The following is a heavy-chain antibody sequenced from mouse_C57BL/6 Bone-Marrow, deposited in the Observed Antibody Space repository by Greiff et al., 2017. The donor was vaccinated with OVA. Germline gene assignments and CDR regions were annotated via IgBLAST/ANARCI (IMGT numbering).Heavy chain of an antibody. CDR2: INPSSGYT. CDR3: AREGLRRGPYAMDY. Sequence: VQLQQSGAELAKPGASVKLSCKASGYTFTSYWMHWVKQRPGQGLEWIGYINPSSGYTKYNQQFKDKATLTADKSSSTAYMQLSSQTYEDSAVDDYAREGLRRGPYAMDYWGQGTSVTVSS. V-gene: IGHV1-7*01. J-gene: IGHJ4*01. D-gene: IGHD2-4*01. CDR1: GYTFTSYW.